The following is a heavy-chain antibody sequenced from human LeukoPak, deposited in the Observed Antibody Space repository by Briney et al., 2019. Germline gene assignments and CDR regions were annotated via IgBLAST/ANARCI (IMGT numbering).Heavy chain of an antibody. D-gene: IGHD4-11*01. CDR1: GGSISSGGYY. V-gene: IGHV4-30-2*01. J-gene: IGHJ5*02. CDR2: IYHSGST. Sequence: SETLSLTCTVPGGSISSGGYYWSWTRQPPGKGLEWIGYIYHSGSTYYNPSLKSRVTISVDRSKNQFSLKLSSVTAADTAVYYCARAYDYSNYANWFDPWGQGTLVTVSS. CDR3: ARAYDYSNYANWFDP.